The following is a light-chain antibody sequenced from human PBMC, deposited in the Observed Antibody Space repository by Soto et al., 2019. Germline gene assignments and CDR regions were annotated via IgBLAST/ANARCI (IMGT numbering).Light chain of an antibody. J-gene: IGLJ1*01. Sequence: QSVLTQPASVSGSPGQSITISCTGTSSDVGGYNYVSWYQQHPGKAPKLMIYEVSNRPSGVSNRFSGSKSGNPAALTIPGLQAEDEADYYCSSYASSSTPLVGTGTKVTVL. V-gene: IGLV2-14*01. CDR2: EVS. CDR3: SSYASSSTPL. CDR1: SSDVGGYNY.